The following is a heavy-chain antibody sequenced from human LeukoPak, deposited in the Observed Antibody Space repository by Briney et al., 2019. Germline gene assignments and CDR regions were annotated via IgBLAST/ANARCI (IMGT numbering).Heavy chain of an antibody. Sequence: SETLSLTCAVYGGSFSGYYWSWIRQPPGKGLEWIGEIYHSGSTNYNPSLKSRVTISVDKSKNQFSLKLSSVTAADTAVYYCARDGNGDYGSRDDAFDIWGQGTMVTVSS. CDR1: GGSFSGYY. V-gene: IGHV4-34*01. J-gene: IGHJ3*02. CDR3: ARDGNGDYGSRDDAFDI. D-gene: IGHD4-17*01. CDR2: IYHSGST.